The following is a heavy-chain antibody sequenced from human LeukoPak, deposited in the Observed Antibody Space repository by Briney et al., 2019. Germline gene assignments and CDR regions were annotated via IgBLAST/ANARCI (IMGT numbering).Heavy chain of an antibody. CDR3: ARGDESSVNDY. CDR1: GFTFTSYD. CDR2: ITSRRGYI. V-gene: IGHV3-21*01. D-gene: IGHD3-10*01. J-gene: IGHJ4*02. Sequence: GGSLRLSCAASGFTFTSYDMNWLRQAPGKGLERVSSITSRRGYIYYADSVKGRFTISRDNAKKSLYLQMNSLRAEDTAVYYCARGDESSVNDYWGQGTLVTVSS.